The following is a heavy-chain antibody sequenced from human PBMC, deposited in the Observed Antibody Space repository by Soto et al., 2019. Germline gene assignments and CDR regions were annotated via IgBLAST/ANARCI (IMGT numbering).Heavy chain of an antibody. V-gene: IGHV3-23*01. CDR2: ISGSGDST. J-gene: IGHJ4*02. CDR3: ARRGPGTYFDY. CDR1: GFTLSSYA. D-gene: IGHD6-13*01. Sequence: GGSLRLSCAASGFTLSSYAMGWVRQAPGKGLEWVSVISGSGDSTYYADSVKGRFTISRDNSKNTLYLQMNSLRAEDTAVYYCARRGPGTYFDYWGQGTLVTVSS.